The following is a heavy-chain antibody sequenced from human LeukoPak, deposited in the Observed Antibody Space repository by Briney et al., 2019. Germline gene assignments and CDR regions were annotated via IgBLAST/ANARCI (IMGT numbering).Heavy chain of an antibody. Sequence: SVKVSCKASGGTFSSYAISWVRQAPGQGLEWMGGIMPIFGTANYAQKLQGRVTITRDTSASTAYMELSSLRSEDMAVYYCARGIAAAGVYFSWFDPWGQGTLVTVSS. V-gene: IGHV1-69*05. CDR3: ARGIAAAGVYFSWFDP. CDR1: GGTFSSYA. J-gene: IGHJ5*02. D-gene: IGHD6-13*01. CDR2: IMPIFGTA.